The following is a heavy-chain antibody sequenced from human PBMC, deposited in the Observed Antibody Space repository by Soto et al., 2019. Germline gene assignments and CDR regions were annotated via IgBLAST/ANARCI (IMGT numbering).Heavy chain of an antibody. V-gene: IGHV4-30-2*01. Sequence: KPSETLSLTCAVSGGSISSGGYSWSWIRQPPGKGLEWIGYIYHSGSTYYNPSLKSRVTISVDRSKNQFSLKLSSVTAADTAVYYCARRARLDYVWGSTSYYFDYWGQGTLVTVSS. D-gene: IGHD3-16*01. CDR1: GGSISSGGYS. CDR2: IYHSGST. CDR3: ARRARLDYVWGSTSYYFDY. J-gene: IGHJ4*02.